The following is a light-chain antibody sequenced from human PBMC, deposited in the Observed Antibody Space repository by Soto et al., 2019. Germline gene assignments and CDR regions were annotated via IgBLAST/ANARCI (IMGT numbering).Light chain of an antibody. Sequence: VLLQSRGTLSLTPGERTTLSCRASQSVSSNLAWYQQKPGKAPRLLIYGASTRATGIPARFSGGGSGTEFTLTISSLEPEDFSAYYCQQRYSTPRTFGQGTRLEIK. J-gene: IGKJ5*01. CDR1: QSVSSN. V-gene: IGKV3-11*01. CDR2: GAS. CDR3: QQRYSTPRT.